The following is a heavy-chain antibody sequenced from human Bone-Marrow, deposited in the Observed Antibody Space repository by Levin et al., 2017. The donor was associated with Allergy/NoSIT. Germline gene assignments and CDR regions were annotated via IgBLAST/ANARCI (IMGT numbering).Heavy chain of an antibody. J-gene: IGHJ3*01. CDR3: AKDQYVNGWDALDV. Sequence: PGGSLRLSCAASGFSFNRFAMHWVRQAPGKGLEWLAVISYDESEKYYADSVKGRFIISRDNSKNTLYLQMNSLRPEDTAVFYCAKDQYVNGWDALDVWGQGAMVTVSS. CDR2: ISYDESEK. CDR1: GFSFNRFA. V-gene: IGHV3-30*04. D-gene: IGHD6-19*01.